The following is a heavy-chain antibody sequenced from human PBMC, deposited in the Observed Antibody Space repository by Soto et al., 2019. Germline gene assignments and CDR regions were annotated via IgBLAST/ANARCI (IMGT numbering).Heavy chain of an antibody. D-gene: IGHD4-17*01. CDR3: ARDHDYGDYDAFDI. V-gene: IGHV1-3*01. Sequence: ASVKVSCKASGYTFTSYAMHWVRQAPGQRLEWMGWINAGNGNTKYSQKFQGRVTITRDTSASTAYMELSSLRSEDTAVYYCARDHDYGDYDAFDIWGQGIMVTVSS. CDR1: GYTFTSYA. J-gene: IGHJ3*02. CDR2: INAGNGNT.